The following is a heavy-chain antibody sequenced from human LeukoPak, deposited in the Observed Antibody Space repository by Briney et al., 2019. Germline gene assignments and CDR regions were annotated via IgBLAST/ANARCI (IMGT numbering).Heavy chain of an antibody. CDR1: GYTFTDYH. CDR2: IGPNSGGT. CDR3: ARGLERTKRFDY. J-gene: IGHJ4*02. V-gene: IGHV1-2*02. D-gene: IGHD1-1*01. Sequence: ASVKVSCKASGYTFTDYHIHWVRPAPGQGLEWMGWIGPNSGGTDYAQKFQGRVTMTRDTSISTAYLVLSRLRSDDTAVYYCARGLERTKRFDYWGQGTLVTVSS.